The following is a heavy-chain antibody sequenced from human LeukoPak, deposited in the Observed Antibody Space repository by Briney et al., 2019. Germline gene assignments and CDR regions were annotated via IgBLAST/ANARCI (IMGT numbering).Heavy chain of an antibody. D-gene: IGHD3-22*01. J-gene: IGHJ3*02. Sequence: SETLSLTCTVSGGSISSYYWSWIRQPAGEGLEWIGRIYTSGSTNYNPSLKSRVTMSVDTSKNQFSLKLSSVTAADTAVYYCASHYDSSGYLSYAFDIWGQGTMVTVSS. CDR3: ASHYDSSGYLSYAFDI. CDR2: IYTSGST. V-gene: IGHV4-4*07. CDR1: GGSISSYY.